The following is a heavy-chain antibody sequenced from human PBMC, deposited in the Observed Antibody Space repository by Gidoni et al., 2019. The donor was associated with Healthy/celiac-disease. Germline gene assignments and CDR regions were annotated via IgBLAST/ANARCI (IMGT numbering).Heavy chain of an antibody. Sequence: QVQLQESGPGLVKPSETLSLTCTVPGGSISSYYWSWIRQPPGKGLEWIGYIYYSGSTNYNPSLKSRVTISVDTSKNQFSLKLSSVTAADTAVYYCATGYSSDLFDYWGQGTLVTVSS. V-gene: IGHV4-59*08. CDR1: GGSISSYY. CDR2: IYYSGST. J-gene: IGHJ4*02. CDR3: ATGYSSDLFDY. D-gene: IGHD6-19*01.